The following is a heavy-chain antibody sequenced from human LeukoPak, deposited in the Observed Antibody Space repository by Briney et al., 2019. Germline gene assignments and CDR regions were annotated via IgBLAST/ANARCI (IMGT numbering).Heavy chain of an antibody. CDR2: ISTGGGNT. Sequence: GGSLRLSCTASGFTFSSYTMSWVRQAPGKGLKWVSTISTGGGNTYYADSVQGRFTVSRDDSKNTLYLQMNSLRAEDTAVYYCATTTVTTFTDYWGQGTLVTVSS. CDR3: ATTTVTTFTDY. J-gene: IGHJ4*02. V-gene: IGHV3-23*01. D-gene: IGHD4-17*01. CDR1: GFTFSSYT.